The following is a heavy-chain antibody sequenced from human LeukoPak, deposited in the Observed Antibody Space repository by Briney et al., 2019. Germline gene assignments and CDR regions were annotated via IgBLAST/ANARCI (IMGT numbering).Heavy chain of an antibody. CDR1: GFTFSSYA. D-gene: IGHD6-13*01. CDR3: AKAPRAAAGTYSCMYV. J-gene: IGHJ6*02. CDR2: ISGSGGST. V-gene: IGHV3-23*01. Sequence: GGSLRLSCAASGFTFSSYAMSWVRQAPGKGLEWVSAISGSGGSTYYADSVKGRFTISRDNSQDTLYLQMNGLRAEDTAVYYCAKAPRAAAGTYSCMYVWGQGTTVTVSS.